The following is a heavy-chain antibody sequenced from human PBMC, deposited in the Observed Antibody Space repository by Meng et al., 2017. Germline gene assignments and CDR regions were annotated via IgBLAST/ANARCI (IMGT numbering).Heavy chain of an antibody. CDR3: ARDRGRHIVVVPAALFDY. Sequence: QVQLVQSGAEVKKPGASAKVSCKASGYTFTGYYMHWVRQAPGQGLEWMGRINPNSGGTNYAQKFQGRVTMTRDTSISTAYMELSRLRSDDTAVYYCARDRGRHIVVVPAALFDYWGQGTLVTVSS. V-gene: IGHV1-2*06. CDR1: GYTFTGYY. CDR2: INPNSGGT. J-gene: IGHJ4*02. D-gene: IGHD2-2*01.